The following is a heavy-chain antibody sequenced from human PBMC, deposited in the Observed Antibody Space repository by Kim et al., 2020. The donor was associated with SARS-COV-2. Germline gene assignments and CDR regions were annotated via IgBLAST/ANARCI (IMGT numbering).Heavy chain of an antibody. D-gene: IGHD3-22*01. V-gene: IGHV4-59*01. J-gene: IGHJ6*02. CDR3: ARETLLLYGMDV. CDR2: IYYSGST. CDR1: GGSISSYY. Sequence: SETLSLTCTVSGGSISSYYWSWIRQPPGKGLEWIGYIYYSGSTNYNPSLKSRVTISVDTSKNQFSLKLSSVTAADTAVYYCARETLLLYGMDVWGQGTTV.